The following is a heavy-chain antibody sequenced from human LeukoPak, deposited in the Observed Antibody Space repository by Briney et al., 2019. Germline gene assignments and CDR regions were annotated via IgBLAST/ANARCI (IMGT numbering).Heavy chain of an antibody. V-gene: IGHV3-48*03. CDR2: ISSSGNTI. Sequence: PGGSLRLSCAASGFTLSSYAMSWVRQAPGKGLEWVSYISSSGNTIYYADSVKGRFTVSRDNAKNSLYLQMNSLRAEDTAVYYCARGLRQWLLTYYFDYWGQGTLVTVSS. CDR1: GFTLSSYA. J-gene: IGHJ4*02. D-gene: IGHD6-19*01. CDR3: ARGLRQWLLTYYFDY.